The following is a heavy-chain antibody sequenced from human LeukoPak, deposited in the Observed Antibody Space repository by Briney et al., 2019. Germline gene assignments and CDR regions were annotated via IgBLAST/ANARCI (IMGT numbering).Heavy chain of an antibody. CDR2: INHSGST. J-gene: IGHJ6*02. Sequence: PSETLSLTCAVYGGSFSGYYWSWIRQPPGKGLEWIGEINHSGSTNYNPSLKSRVTISVDTSKNQFSLKLNSVTAADTAVYYCASTSRFGTWYYYGMDVWGQGTTVTVSS. CDR1: GGSFSGYY. D-gene: IGHD3-10*01. CDR3: ASTSRFGTWYYYGMDV. V-gene: IGHV4-34*01.